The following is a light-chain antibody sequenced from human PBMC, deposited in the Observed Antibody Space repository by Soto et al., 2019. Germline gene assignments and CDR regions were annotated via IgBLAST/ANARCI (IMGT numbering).Light chain of an antibody. CDR1: QSISSY. J-gene: IGKJ1*01. V-gene: IGKV1-39*01. Sequence: DIQMTQSPSSLSASVGDRVTITCRASQSISSYLNWYQQKPGRAPNLLIYAASSLQSGVPSRFSGSGSGTDFTLPISSLQPEDLATYYCQQSYSTPRTFGQGTKVEIK. CDR3: QQSYSTPRT. CDR2: AAS.